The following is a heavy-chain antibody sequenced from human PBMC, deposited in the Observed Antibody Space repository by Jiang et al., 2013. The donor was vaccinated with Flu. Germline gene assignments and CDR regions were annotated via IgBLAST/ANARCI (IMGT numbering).Heavy chain of an antibody. D-gene: IGHD1-26*01. CDR1: GFTFSSYA. CDR3: ASTSWWELKLSIENYFDY. J-gene: IGHJ4*02. CDR2: ISGSGGST. V-gene: IGHV3-23*04. Sequence: VQLVESGGGLVQPGGSLRLSCAASGFTFSSYAMSWVRQAPGKGLEWVSAISGSGGSTYYADSVKGRFTISRDNSKNTLYLQMNSLRAEDTAVYYCASTSWWELKLSIENYFDYWGQGTLVTVSS.